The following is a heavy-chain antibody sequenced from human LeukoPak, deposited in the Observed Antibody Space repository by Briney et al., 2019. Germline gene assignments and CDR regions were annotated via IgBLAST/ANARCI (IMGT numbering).Heavy chain of an antibody. V-gene: IGHV3-23*01. CDR3: AKGWAGYYDILTGYWFDY. J-gene: IGHJ4*02. D-gene: IGHD3-9*01. CDR1: GFTFSSYA. Sequence: QTGGSLRLSCAASGFTFSSYAMSWVRQAPGKGLEWVSAISGSGGGTYYADSVKGRFTISRDNSKNTLYLQMNSLRAEDTAVYYCAKGWAGYYDILTGYWFDYWGQGTLVTVSS. CDR2: ISGSGGGT.